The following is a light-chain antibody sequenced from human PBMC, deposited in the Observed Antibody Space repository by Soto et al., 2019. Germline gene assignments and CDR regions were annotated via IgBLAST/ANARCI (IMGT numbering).Light chain of an antibody. CDR3: CSYAGSMTWV. CDR2: EAT. J-gene: IGLJ3*02. Sequence: QSALTQPASVSGSPRQSITISCTGSSSDVGSYTFVSWYQHHPDKAPKLMIYEATKRPSGVSHRFSGSKSGNTASLTISGLQAEDEGEYYCCSYAGSMTWVFGGGTKLTVL. CDR1: SSDVGSYTF. V-gene: IGLV2-23*01.